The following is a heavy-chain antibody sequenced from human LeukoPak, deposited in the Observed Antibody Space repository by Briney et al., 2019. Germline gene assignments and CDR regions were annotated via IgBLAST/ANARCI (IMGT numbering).Heavy chain of an antibody. D-gene: IGHD1-26*01. CDR1: GFTFSSYW. Sequence: GGSLRLSCAASGFTFSSYWMSWVRQAPGKGLEWVANIKQDGSEKYYVDSMKGRFTISRDNAKNSLYLQMNSLRAEDTAVYYCARSFWDRELPGTDFGYWGQGTLVTVSS. V-gene: IGHV3-7*01. CDR2: IKQDGSEK. J-gene: IGHJ4*02. CDR3: ARSFWDRELPGTDFGY.